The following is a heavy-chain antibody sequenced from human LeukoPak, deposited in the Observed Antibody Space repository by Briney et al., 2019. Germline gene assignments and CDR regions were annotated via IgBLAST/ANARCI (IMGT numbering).Heavy chain of an antibody. CDR1: GGSICTYY. J-gene: IGHJ1*01. CDR2: IYHSGST. D-gene: IGHD6-6*01. Sequence: KTSETLSLTCTVSGGSICTYYWNWIRQPPGKGLEWIGYIYHSGSTNYNPSLQSRVTISVDTSKNQFSLNLNSVTAADTAVYYCARGGAARLHFQNWGQGTLVTVSS. V-gene: IGHV4-59*01. CDR3: ARGGAARLHFQN.